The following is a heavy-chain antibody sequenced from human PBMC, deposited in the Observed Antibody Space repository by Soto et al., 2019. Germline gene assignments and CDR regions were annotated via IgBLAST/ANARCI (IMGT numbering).Heavy chain of an antibody. CDR3: AREDGYRGGAAFDI. Sequence: EVQLVESGGGLVQPGGSLRLSCAASGFTVSSNYMSWVRQAPGKGLEWVSVIYSGGSTYYADSVKGRFTISRDNSKNTLYVQMNSLRAEDTAVYYCAREDGYRGGAAFDIWGQGTMVTASS. CDR2: IYSGGST. J-gene: IGHJ3*02. V-gene: IGHV3-66*01. CDR1: GFTVSSNY. D-gene: IGHD5-12*01.